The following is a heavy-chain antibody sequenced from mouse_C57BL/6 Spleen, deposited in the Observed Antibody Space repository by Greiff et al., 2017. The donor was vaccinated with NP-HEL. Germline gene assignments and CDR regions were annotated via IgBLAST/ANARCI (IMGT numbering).Heavy chain of an antibody. V-gene: IGHV3-3*01. D-gene: IGHD1-1*01. Sequence: FPGNKLEYIGYTFYSGITYYNPSLESRTYITRDTSKNQFSLKLSSVTTEDTATYYCARGGSSYWYFDVWGTGTTVTVSS. J-gene: IGHJ1*03. CDR3: ARGGSSYWYFDV. CDR2: TFYSGIT.